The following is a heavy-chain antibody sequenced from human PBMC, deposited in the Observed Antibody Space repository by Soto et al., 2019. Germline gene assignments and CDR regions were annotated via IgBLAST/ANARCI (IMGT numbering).Heavy chain of an antibody. V-gene: IGHV3-23*01. CDR3: AKGDLLWDPFDF. Sequence: EAQLLESGGGLVQPGGSLRLSCAASGLAFSNYAMTWVRQAPGKGLEWVSIITASGYSAYYGGDVKGRFTTSSDNSRSTLYLKMHGMSADDTAVYYCAKGDLLWDPFDFWGQGTLVTVSS. CDR1: GLAFSNYA. CDR2: ITASGYSA. D-gene: IGHD3-16*01. J-gene: IGHJ4*02.